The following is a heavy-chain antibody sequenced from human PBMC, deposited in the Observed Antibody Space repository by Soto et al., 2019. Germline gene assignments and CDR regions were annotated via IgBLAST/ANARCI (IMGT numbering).Heavy chain of an antibody. J-gene: IGHJ4*02. CDR1: GGSISSYY. D-gene: IGHD6-13*01. Sequence: PSETLSLTCTVSGGSISSYYWSWIRQPPGKGLEWIGYIYYSGSTNYNPSLKSRVTISVDTSKNQFSLKLSSVTAADPAVYYCARRIAGHDYWGQGTLVTVSS. V-gene: IGHV4-59*08. CDR2: IYYSGST. CDR3: ARRIAGHDY.